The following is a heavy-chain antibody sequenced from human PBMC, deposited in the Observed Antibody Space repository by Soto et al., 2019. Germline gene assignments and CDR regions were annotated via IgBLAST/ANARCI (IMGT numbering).Heavy chain of an antibody. Sequence: EVQLVESGGGLVKPGGSLRLSCAASGFTFSSYSMNWVRQAPGKGLEWVSSISSSSSYIYYADSVKGRFTISRDNAKNSLYLLMNSLRAEYTAVYYCARDETDYDFWCGYYTLYYYYGMDVWGQGTTVTVSS. J-gene: IGHJ6*02. CDR3: ARDETDYDFWCGYYTLYYYYGMDV. CDR2: ISSSSSYI. V-gene: IGHV3-21*01. D-gene: IGHD3-3*01. CDR1: GFTFSSYS.